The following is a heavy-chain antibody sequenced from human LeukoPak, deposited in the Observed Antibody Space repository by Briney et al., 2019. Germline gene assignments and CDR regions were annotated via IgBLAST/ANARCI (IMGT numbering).Heavy chain of an antibody. J-gene: IGHJ4*02. CDR3: AKLVPNYFDY. Sequence: SETLSLTCTVSGGSISSSSYYWGWIRQPPGKGLEWIGSIYYSGSTYYNPSLKSRVTISVDTSKNQFSLKPSSVTAADTAVYYCAKLVPNYFDYWGQGTLVTVSS. V-gene: IGHV4-39*01. D-gene: IGHD6-13*01. CDR2: IYYSGST. CDR1: GGSISSSSYY.